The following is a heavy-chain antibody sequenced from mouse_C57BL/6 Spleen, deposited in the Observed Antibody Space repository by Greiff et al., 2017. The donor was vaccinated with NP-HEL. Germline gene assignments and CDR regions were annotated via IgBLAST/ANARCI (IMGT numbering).Heavy chain of an antibody. CDR1: GYTFTDYE. CDR3: ARSGPYYGNYSDAMDY. V-gene: IGHV1-15*01. D-gene: IGHD2-1*01. CDR2: IDPETGGT. Sequence: QVQLQQSGAELVRPGASVTLSCKASGYTFTDYEMHWVKQTPVHGLEWIGAIDPETGGTAYNQKFKGKAILTADKSSSTAYMELRSLTSEDSAVYYCARSGPYYGNYSDAMDYWGQGTSVTVSS. J-gene: IGHJ4*01.